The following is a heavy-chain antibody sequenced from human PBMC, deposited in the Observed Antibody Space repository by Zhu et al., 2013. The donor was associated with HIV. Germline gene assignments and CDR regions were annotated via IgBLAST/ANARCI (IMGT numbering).Heavy chain of an antibody. CDR1: GFTVSSSY. CDR3: ARGPRRIQFGYRKEVSDAFDI. V-gene: IGHV3-53*01. Sequence: EVQLVESGGGLIQPGGSLRLSCAASGFTVSSSYMSWVRQAPGKGLEWVSIIYDGGSTYYAGSVKGRFTISRDNSKNTLYLQMNSLRAEDTAVYYCARGPRRIQFGYRKEVSDAFDIWGQGTMVTVSS. D-gene: IGHD5-12*01. J-gene: IGHJ3*02. CDR2: IYDGGST.